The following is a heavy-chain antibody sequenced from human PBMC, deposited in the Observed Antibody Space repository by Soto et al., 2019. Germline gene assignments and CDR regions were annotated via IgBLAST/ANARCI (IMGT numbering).Heavy chain of an antibody. V-gene: IGHV4-30-2*01. D-gene: IGHD3-3*01. Sequence: QLQLQESGSGLVRPSQTLSLTCVVSGGSISTSDYSWSWIRQAPGRGLEWIGSIYQSGRTYNIPSLKGRATMSLDKSKNQFSLKITSAVAADTARYYCAREMTIFGVAPGGGVDVWGQGTTVTVSS. CDR2: IYQSGRT. J-gene: IGHJ6*02. CDR3: AREMTIFGVAPGGGVDV. CDR1: GGSISTSDYS.